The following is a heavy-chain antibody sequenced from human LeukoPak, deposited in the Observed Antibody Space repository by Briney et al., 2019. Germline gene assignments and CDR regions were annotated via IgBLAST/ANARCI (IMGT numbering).Heavy chain of an antibody. J-gene: IGHJ4*02. CDR3: AKLGAVAGNDVKGASFDY. V-gene: IGHV3-23*01. Sequence: GGSLRLSCAASGFTFSNYAMSWVRQAPGKGLEWVSSISAGGGGTYYADSVKGRFTISRDNSKNTLYLQMNSLRADDTAVYYCAKLGAVAGNDVKGASFDYWGQGTLVTVSS. D-gene: IGHD6-19*01. CDR1: GFTFSNYA. CDR2: ISAGGGGT.